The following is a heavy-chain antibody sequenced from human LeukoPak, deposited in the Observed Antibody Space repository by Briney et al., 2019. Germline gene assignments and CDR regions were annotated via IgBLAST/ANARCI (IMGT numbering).Heavy chain of an antibody. J-gene: IGHJ4*02. CDR2: ISAYNGNT. D-gene: IGHD6-19*01. CDR3: ARDPRSLRQLYYFDY. V-gene: IGHV1-18*01. CDR1: GYTFTSYG. Sequence: ASVKVSCKASGYTFTSYGISWVRQAPGQGLEWMGWISAYNGNTNYAQKLQGRATMTTDTSTSTAYMELRSLRSDDTAVHYCARDPRSLRQLYYFDYWGQGTLVTVSS.